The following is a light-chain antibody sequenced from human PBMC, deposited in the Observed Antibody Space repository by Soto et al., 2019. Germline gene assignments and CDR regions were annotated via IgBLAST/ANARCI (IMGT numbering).Light chain of an antibody. Sequence: SALTQPASVSGSPGQSITISCTGTSSDVGGYDYVSWYHHYPGKAPKLVIYDVKNRPSGLSNRFSGSKSGNTASLTVSGLQADDEADYYCSSYAGSNNKVFGTGTKVTVL. CDR3: SSYAGSNNKV. J-gene: IGLJ1*01. CDR1: SSDVGGYDY. CDR2: DVK. V-gene: IGLV2-14*03.